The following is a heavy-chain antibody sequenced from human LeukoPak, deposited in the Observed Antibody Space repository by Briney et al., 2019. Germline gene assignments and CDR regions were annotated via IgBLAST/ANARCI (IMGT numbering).Heavy chain of an antibody. J-gene: IGHJ6*02. CDR3: ARRVVVPAAPPNYYYYGMDV. V-gene: IGHV1-18*01. CDR2: ISAYSGNT. CDR1: GYTFTSYG. Sequence: GASVTVSCTASGYTFTSYGISWVRQAPGQGLEWMGWISAYSGNTNYAQKLQGRVTMTTDTSTSTAYMELRSLRSDDTAVYYCARRVVVPAAPPNYYYYGMDVWGQGTTVTVSS. D-gene: IGHD2-2*01.